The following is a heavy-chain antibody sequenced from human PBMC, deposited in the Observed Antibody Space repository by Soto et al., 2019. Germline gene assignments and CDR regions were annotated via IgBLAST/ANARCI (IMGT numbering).Heavy chain of an antibody. J-gene: IGHJ6*02. CDR2: LSPIFATT. V-gene: IGHV1-69*06. Sequence: QVQLVQSGAEVKRPGSSVKLSCTASGGTFTTFAISWVRQAPGQGLEWLGGLSPIFATTNYAQKFQGRITITADRSTSTAYMELASLNYEDTGVYYCAAGDGGSYYFYGMDVWGHGTTVTVSS. CDR3: AAGDGGSYYFYGMDV. CDR1: GGTFTTFA. D-gene: IGHD3-10*01.